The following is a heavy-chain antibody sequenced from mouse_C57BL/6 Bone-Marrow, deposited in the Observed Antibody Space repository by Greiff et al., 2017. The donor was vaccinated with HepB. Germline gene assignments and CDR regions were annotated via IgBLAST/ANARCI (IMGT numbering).Heavy chain of an antibody. V-gene: IGHV1-53*01. CDR2: INPSNGGT. CDR1: GYTFTSYW. CDR3: ARGLRGSSLYFDY. D-gene: IGHD1-1*01. J-gene: IGHJ2*01. Sequence: QVQLQQPGTELVKPGASVKLSCKASGYTFTSYWMHWVKQRPRQGLEWIGNINPSNGGTNYNEKFKSKATLTVDKSSSTAYMQLSSLTSEDSAVYYCARGLRGSSLYFDYWGQGTTLTVSS.